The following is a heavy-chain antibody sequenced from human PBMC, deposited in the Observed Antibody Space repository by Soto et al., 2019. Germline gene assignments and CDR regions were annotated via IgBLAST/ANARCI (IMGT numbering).Heavy chain of an antibody. D-gene: IGHD2-15*01. CDR1: GYTFTSYG. V-gene: IGHV1-18*03. CDR3: ARDRLGYCSGGSCSSDY. CDR2: ISAYNGNT. Sequence: QVQLVQSGAEVKKPGASVKVSCKASGYTFTSYGISWVRQAPGQGLEWMGWISAYNGNTNYAQKLQGRVTMTTDTSTSTAYMELRSLRSDDMAVYYCARDRLGYCSGGSCSSDYWGQGTLVTVSS. J-gene: IGHJ4*02.